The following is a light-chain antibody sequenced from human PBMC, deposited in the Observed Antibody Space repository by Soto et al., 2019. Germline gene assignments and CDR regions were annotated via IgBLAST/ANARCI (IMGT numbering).Light chain of an antibody. CDR1: QSVSNNY. CDR2: QTS. CDR3: HQRQSWPRT. V-gene: IGKV3-11*01. Sequence: EIVLTQSPGTLSLSPGERATLSCRASQSVSNNYLAWYQHRPGQAPRLLIYQTSLRAAGIPARFSASGSGTDFTLTISDVQPEDFALYYCHQRQSWPRTFGQGTKVDIK. J-gene: IGKJ1*01.